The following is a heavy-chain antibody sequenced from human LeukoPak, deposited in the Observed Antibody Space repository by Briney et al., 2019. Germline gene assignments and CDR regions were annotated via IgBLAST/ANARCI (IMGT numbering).Heavy chain of an antibody. CDR3: ARDQNYYYYMDV. CDR2: ISSSSIYI. V-gene: IGHV3-21*01. Sequence: PGGSLRLSCAASGFTFSRYSMNWVRQAPGKGLEWVSSISSSSIYIYYADSVKGRFTISRDNAKNSLYLQMNSLRAEDTAVYYCARDQNYYYYMDVWGKGTTVTVSS. CDR1: GFTFSRYS. J-gene: IGHJ6*03.